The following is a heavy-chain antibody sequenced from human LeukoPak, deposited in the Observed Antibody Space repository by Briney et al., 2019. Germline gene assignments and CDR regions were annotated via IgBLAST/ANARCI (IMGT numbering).Heavy chain of an antibody. CDR3: AKPVGYCGGDCYAFDY. CDR2: ISGSGGST. Sequence: GGSLRLSCAASGFTFSSYAMSWVRQAPGKGLEWVSAISGSGGSTYYADSVKGRFTISRDNSKNTLYLQMNSLRAEDTAVYYCAKPVGYCGGDCYAFDYWGQGTLVTVSS. J-gene: IGHJ4*02. D-gene: IGHD2-21*02. V-gene: IGHV3-23*01. CDR1: GFTFSSYA.